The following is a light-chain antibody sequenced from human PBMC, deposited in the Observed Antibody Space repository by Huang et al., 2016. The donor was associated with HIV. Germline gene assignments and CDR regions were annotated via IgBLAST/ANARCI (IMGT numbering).Light chain of an antibody. CDR2: GAS. CDR3: QQYSMSPRT. V-gene: IGKV3-20*01. Sequence: VLTQSPGTLSSSPGERVTLFCRASETISNNCLAWYQQKPGQAPRLLVYGASTRATGIPDRCSGSGSGADFTLTVNGLEPEDFAVYYCQQYSMSPRTFGQGTKVEV. J-gene: IGKJ1*01. CDR1: ETISNNC.